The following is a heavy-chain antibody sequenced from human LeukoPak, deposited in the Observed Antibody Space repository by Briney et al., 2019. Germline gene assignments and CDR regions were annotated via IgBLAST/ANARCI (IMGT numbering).Heavy chain of an antibody. J-gene: IGHJ6*03. CDR1: GFTFSSYS. CDR3: ARDRLLEDREYNSYYYMDV. V-gene: IGHV3-21*01. D-gene: IGHD3-3*01. CDR2: ISSSSSYI. Sequence: PGGSLRLSCAASGFTFSSYSMNWVRQAPGKGLEWVSSISSSSSYIYYADSVKGRFTISRDNAKNSLYLQMNSLRVEDTAVYYCARDRLLEDREYNSYYYMDVWGKGTTVTVSS.